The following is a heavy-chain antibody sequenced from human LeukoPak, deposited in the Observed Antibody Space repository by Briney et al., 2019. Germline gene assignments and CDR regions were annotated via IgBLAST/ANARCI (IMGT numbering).Heavy chain of an antibody. Sequence: ASVTVSCKASGYSFTVYYFHWVRQAPGKGLEWMGWINPNSGDTNYAQKFQGRVTMTRDTSISTAYMELSRLGADDPAVYYCARDRPLFSSGDYYGMDVWGQGTTVTVSS. V-gene: IGHV1-2*02. CDR1: GYSFTVYY. CDR3: ARDRPLFSSGDYYGMDV. D-gene: IGHD6-19*01. J-gene: IGHJ6*02. CDR2: INPNSGDT.